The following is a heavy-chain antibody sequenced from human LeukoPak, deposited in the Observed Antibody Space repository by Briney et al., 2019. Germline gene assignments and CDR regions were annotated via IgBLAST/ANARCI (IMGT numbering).Heavy chain of an antibody. Sequence: PGRSLRLSCAASGFTFSSYSMNWVRQAPGKGLEWVSSISSSSSYIYYADSVKGRFTISRDNAKNSLYLQMNSLRAEDTAVYYCATISPYYDILTGYLGRDYWGQGTLVTVSS. J-gene: IGHJ4*02. D-gene: IGHD3-9*01. CDR3: ATISPYYDILTGYLGRDY. CDR2: ISSSSSYI. CDR1: GFTFSSYS. V-gene: IGHV3-21*01.